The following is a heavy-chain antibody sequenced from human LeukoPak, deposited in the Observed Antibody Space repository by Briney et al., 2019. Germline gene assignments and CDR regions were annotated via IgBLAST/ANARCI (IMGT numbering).Heavy chain of an antibody. CDR1: GGSISSSSYY. D-gene: IGHD2-2*01. CDR2: IYYSGST. J-gene: IGHJ4*02. Sequence: PSETLSLTCTVSGGSISSSSYYWGWIRQPPGKGLEWIGSIYYSGSTYYNSSLKSRVTISVDTSKNQFSLKLSSVTAADTAVYYCASLDYCSSTSCYLAFNYWGQGTLVTVSS. CDR3: ASLDYCSSTSCYLAFNY. V-gene: IGHV4-39*01.